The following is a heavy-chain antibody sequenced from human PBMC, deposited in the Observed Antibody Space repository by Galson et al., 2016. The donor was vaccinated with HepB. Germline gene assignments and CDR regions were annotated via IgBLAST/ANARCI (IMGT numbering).Heavy chain of an antibody. J-gene: IGHJ5*02. CDR2: MFHSGST. V-gene: IGHV4-4*02. D-gene: IGHD3-16*01. CDR3: TKAGPGLVRDAMGEWFDP. Sequence: SETLSLTCAVSGGSISSNYWWSWVRQPPGKGLEWIGEMFHSGSTKYNPSLTGRVTISIDKSENKFSLKLTSVTAADTAMYYCTKAGPGLVRDAMGEWFDPWGQGTLVTVSS. CDR1: GGSISSNYW.